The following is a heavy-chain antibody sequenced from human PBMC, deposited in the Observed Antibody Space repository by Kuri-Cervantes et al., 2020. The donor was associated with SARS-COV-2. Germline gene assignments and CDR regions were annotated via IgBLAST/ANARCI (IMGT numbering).Heavy chain of an antibody. CDR2: ISYDGSNK. V-gene: IGHV3-30-3*01. D-gene: IGHD2-2*01. J-gene: IGHJ2*01. CDR1: GFTFSSYA. Sequence: GESLKISCAASGFTFSSYAMHWVRQAPGKGLEWVAVISYDGSNKYYADSVKGRFTISRDNSKNTLYLQMNSLRAEGTAVYYCARDARGYCSSTSCSYFDPWGRGTPVTVSS. CDR3: ARDARGYCSSTSCSYFDP.